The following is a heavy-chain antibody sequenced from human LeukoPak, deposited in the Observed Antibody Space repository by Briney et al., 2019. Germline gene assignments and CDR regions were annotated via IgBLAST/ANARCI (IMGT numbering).Heavy chain of an antibody. V-gene: IGHV3-53*01. CDR1: GIAVIGNY. J-gene: IGHJ4*02. Sequence: GGSLTLSCAASGIAVIGNYMSWVRQPPGKGLEWVSFISINTDTFYAESVRGRFTISRDSSKNTLSLQMNSLRDEDSAVYYCAIAQSWDELFDSWGQGTLVTVSS. CDR2: ISINTDT. CDR3: AIAQSWDELFDS. D-gene: IGHD1-26*01.